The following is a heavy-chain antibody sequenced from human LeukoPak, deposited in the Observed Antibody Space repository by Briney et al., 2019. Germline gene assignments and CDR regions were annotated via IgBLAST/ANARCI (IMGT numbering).Heavy chain of an antibody. CDR3: ARSSDSSGYYREPFWDI. J-gene: IGHJ3*02. Sequence: ASVKVSCKASGYTFTGYCMHWVRQAPGQGLEWMGWINPNSGGTNYAQKFQGRVTMTRDTSISTAYMELSRLRSDDTAVYYCARSSDSSGYYREPFWDIWGQGTMVTVSS. V-gene: IGHV1-2*02. D-gene: IGHD3-22*01. CDR2: INPNSGGT. CDR1: GYTFTGYC.